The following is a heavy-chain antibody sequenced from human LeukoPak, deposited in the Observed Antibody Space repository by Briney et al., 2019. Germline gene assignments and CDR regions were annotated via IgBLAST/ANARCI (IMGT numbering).Heavy chain of an antibody. CDR2: IYPGDSDT. D-gene: IGHD2-15*01. V-gene: IGHV5-51*01. J-gene: IGHJ4*02. CDR1: GFIFTSYW. Sequence: GGSLQISCQGAGFIFTSYWIAWGRQLPGKGLEWMGIIYPGDSDTRYSPSFQGQVTISADKSITTAYLQWSSLKAADTAMYYCAGSNCSGGSCYSGGFYYWGQGTLVTVSS. CDR3: AGSNCSGGSCYSGGFYY.